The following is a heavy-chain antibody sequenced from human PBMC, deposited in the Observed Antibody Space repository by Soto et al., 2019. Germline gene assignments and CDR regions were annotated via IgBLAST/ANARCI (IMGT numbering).Heavy chain of an antibody. D-gene: IGHD3-3*01. CDR3: VRDFSRFLQWPTKGYSSFGMDL. CDR2: ISGNGSTI. V-gene: IGHV3-48*03. Sequence: GGSLRLSCAASGFTFSRYEMNWVRQAPGKGLQWLSYISGNGSTIHYADSVKGRFTISRDNAQKQLHLQMNSLRAEDTALYYCVRDFSRFLQWPTKGYSSFGMDLWGQGTTVTVSS. J-gene: IGHJ6*02. CDR1: GFTFSRYE.